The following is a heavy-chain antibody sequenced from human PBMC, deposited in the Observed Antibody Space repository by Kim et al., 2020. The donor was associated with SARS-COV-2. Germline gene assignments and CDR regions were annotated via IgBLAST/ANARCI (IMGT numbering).Heavy chain of an antibody. D-gene: IGHD3-10*01. CDR1: GGSFSGYY. CDR3: ARRLSNTSGWGSHYCDL. CDR2: INHSGRT. V-gene: IGHV4-34*01. J-gene: IGHJ1*01. Sequence: SETLSLTCAVYGGSFSGYYWSWIRQPPGKGREWIGEINHSGRTNYNPSLKSRVTISVDTSKNQFSLKLTSVTAADAALYFCARRLSNTSGWGSHYCDLWGQGILVPVSS.